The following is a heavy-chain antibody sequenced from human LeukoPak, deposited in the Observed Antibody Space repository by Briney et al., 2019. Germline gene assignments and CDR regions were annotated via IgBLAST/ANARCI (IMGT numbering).Heavy chain of an antibody. D-gene: IGHD6-13*01. CDR2: MNPNSGNT. V-gene: IGHV1-8*01. CDR1: GYTFTSYN. J-gene: IGHJ5*02. CDR3: ARDPGYSSSWYNWFDP. Sequence: ASVKVSCKASGYTFTSYNINWVRQATGQGLEWMGWMNPNSGNTGYAQKFQGRITMTRNTSISTAYMELSSLRSEDTAVYYCARDPGYSSSWYNWFDPWGQGTLVTVSS.